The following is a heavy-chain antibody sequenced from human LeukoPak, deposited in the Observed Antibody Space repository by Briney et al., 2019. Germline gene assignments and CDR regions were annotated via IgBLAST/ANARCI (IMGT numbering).Heavy chain of an antibody. CDR2: INPSAGST. Sequence: ASVNVSFKASGYTFTSYYMHWVRQAPGQGLEWMGIINPSAGSTSYAQKFQGRVTMTRDTSTSTVYMELSSLRSEDTAVYYCARGGLQLLAPLDYWGQGTLATVSS. CDR3: ARGGLQLLAPLDY. CDR1: GYTFTSYY. V-gene: IGHV1-46*01. D-gene: IGHD5-18*01. J-gene: IGHJ4*02.